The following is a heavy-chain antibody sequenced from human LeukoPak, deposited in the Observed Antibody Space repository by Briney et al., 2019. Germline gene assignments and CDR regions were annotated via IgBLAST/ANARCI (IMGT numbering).Heavy chain of an antibody. CDR1: GFTFSSYA. V-gene: IGHV3-64*01. D-gene: IGHD2-21*01. CDR3: ARLMQAIAVDV. Sequence: GGSLRLSCAASGFTFSSYAMHWVRQAPGKGLEYVSAISSNGGSTYYANSVKGRFTISRDNSKNTLYLQMGSLRAEDMAVYYCARLMQAIAVDVWGKGTTVTVSS. CDR2: ISSNGGST. J-gene: IGHJ6*04.